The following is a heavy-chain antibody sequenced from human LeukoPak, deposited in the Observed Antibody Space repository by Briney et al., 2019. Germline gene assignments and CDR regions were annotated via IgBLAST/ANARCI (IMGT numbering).Heavy chain of an antibody. CDR2: ISGYNGNT. V-gene: IGHV1-18*01. D-gene: IGHD3-10*01. CDR3: ASASITMIRGVIYFYYGVDV. Sequence: ASVKVSCKASGYTLTTYGITWVRQAPGQGLEWMGWISGYNGNTNYAQKYQGRVTLTTDTSKNTAYMELRSLKSDDTAVYYCASASITMIRGVIYFYYGVDVWGQGTTVTVSS. CDR1: GYTLTTYG. J-gene: IGHJ6*02.